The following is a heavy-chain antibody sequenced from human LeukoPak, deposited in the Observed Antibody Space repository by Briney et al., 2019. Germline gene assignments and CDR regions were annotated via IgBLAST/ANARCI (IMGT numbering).Heavy chain of an antibody. D-gene: IGHD3-10*01. J-gene: IGHJ5*02. CDR3: ARDRPRGGFDP. Sequence: SETLSLTCSVSGGSISSSNYYWSWIRQPAGKGLEWIGRIYTSGSTNYNPSLKSRVTMSVDTSKNQFSLKLSSVTAADTAVYYCARDRPRGGFDPWGQGTLVTVSS. V-gene: IGHV4-61*02. CDR2: IYTSGST. CDR1: GGSISSSNYY.